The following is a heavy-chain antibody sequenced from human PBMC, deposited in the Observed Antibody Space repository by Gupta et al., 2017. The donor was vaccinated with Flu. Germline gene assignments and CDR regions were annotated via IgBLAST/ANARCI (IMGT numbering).Heavy chain of an antibody. V-gene: IGHV4-39*01. D-gene: IGHD2-21*01. Sequence: YCWVGLRQSRERRLEWFGNVYSGGGTDYKRSVRSRVTISIDTSKNQLSLKLTSVTAEDTAIYYCARREPWGGQSIDSWGQGTLVTVSS. CDR2: VYSGGGT. CDR1: YC. CDR3: ARREPWGGQSIDS. J-gene: IGHJ4*02.